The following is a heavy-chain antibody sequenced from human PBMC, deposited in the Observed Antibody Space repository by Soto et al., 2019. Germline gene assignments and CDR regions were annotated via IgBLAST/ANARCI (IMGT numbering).Heavy chain of an antibody. V-gene: IGHV4-34*01. CDR2: INHSGST. J-gene: IGHJ5*02. CDR1: GGSFSGYY. D-gene: IGHD3-3*01. CDR3: ARIRITIFGVARGVWFDP. Sequence: SETLSLTCAVYGGSFSGYYWSWIRQPPGKGLEWIGEINHSGSTNYNPSLKSQVTISVDTSKNQFSLKLSSVTAADTAVYYCARIRITIFGVARGVWFDPWGQGTLVTVSS.